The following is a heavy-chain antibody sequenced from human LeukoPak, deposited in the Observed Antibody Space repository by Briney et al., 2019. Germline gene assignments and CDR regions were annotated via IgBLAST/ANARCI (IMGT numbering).Heavy chain of an antibody. CDR2: INSDGSST. D-gene: IGHD3-22*01. CDR3: ARDGDSSGYYVNFDY. V-gene: IGHV3-74*01. Sequence: GGSLRLSCAASGFTFSSYWMHWVRQSPGKGLVWVSRINSDGSSTSYADSVKGRVTISRDNAKNTLYLQMNSLRAEDTAVYYCARDGDSSGYYVNFDYWGQGTLVTVSP. CDR1: GFTFSSYW. J-gene: IGHJ4*02.